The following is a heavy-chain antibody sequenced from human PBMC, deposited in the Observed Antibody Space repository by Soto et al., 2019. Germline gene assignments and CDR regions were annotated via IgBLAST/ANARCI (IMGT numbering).Heavy chain of an antibody. CDR3: ARIIWSSSGWSPFDY. V-gene: IGHV2-26*01. CDR2: IFSNDEK. CDR1: GFSLSNARMG. D-gene: IGHD6-19*01. Sequence: QVTLKESGPVLVKPTETLTLTCTVSGFSLSNARMGVSWIRQPPGKALERLAHIFSNDEKSYSTSLKSRLTTSKDTSKSQVVLTMTNMDPVDTATYYCARIIWSSSGWSPFDYWGQGTLVTVSS. J-gene: IGHJ4*02.